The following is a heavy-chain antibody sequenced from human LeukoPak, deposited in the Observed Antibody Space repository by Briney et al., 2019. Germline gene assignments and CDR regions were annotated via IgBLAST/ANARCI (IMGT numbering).Heavy chain of an antibody. CDR3: AKGKTSDDIIEDAFDI. J-gene: IGHJ3*02. D-gene: IGHD3-9*01. CDR2: ISYDGSNK. V-gene: IGHV3-30*18. CDR1: GFTFSSYG. Sequence: GGSLRLSCAASGFTFSSYGMHWVRQAPGKGLEWVAVISYDGSNKYYADSVKGRFTISRDNSKNTLYLQMNSLRAEDTAVYYCAKGKTSDDIIEDAFDIWGQGTMVAVSS.